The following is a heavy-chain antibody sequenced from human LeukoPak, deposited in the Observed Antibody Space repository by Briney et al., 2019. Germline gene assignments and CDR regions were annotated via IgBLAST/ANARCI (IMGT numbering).Heavy chain of an antibody. CDR2: IYYSGST. CDR3: ARASLDYSNYSYYYYYMDV. J-gene: IGHJ6*03. D-gene: IGHD4-11*01. CDR1: GGSISSYY. V-gene: IGHV4-59*01. Sequence: SETLSLTCTVSGGSISSYYWSWIRQPPGKGLEWIGYIYYSGSTNYNPSLKSRVTISVDTSKNQFSLKLSSVTAADTAVYYCARASLDYSNYSYYYYYMDVWGKGTTVTVS.